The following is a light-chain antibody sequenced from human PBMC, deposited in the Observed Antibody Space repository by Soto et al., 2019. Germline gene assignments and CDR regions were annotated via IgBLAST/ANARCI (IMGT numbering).Light chain of an antibody. J-gene: IGKJ4*01. CDR1: QSLPSNF. CDR3: QQYGRSPFT. CDR2: DAS. Sequence: EIVMTQSPATVSVSPWERAPFSCRASQSLPSNFLAWYQRKPGQAPRLLIYDASSRATGIPDRFSGSGSGTEFMLTISRLEPEDFAVFFCQQYGRSPFTFGGGTKVDIK. V-gene: IGKV3-20*01.